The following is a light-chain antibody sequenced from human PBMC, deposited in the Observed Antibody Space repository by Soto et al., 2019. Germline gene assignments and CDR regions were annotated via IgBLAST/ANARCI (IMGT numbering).Light chain of an antibody. CDR3: RQRHMWPIT. Sequence: EVVLPQSPVTLSLSPGERATLSCRASQSFRGLLAWYQQKPGQAPRLLIYESYNRATGIPPRFSGSGSGTDFTLTISSLEPEDSAVYYCRQRHMWPITFGQGTRLEI. J-gene: IGKJ5*01. V-gene: IGKV3-11*01. CDR1: QSFRGL. CDR2: ESY.